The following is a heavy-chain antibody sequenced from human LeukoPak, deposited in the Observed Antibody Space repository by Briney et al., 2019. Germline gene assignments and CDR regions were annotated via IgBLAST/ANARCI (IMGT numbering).Heavy chain of an antibody. CDR1: GFTFSDYY. CDR2: ISGSGGST. CDR3: AKDSPNWGFTDY. J-gene: IGHJ4*02. D-gene: IGHD7-27*01. V-gene: IGHV3-23*01. Sequence: GGSLRLSCAASGFTFSDYYMSWIRQAPGKGLEWVSAISGSGGSTYYADSVKGRFTISRDNSKNTLYLQMNSLRAEDTAVYYCAKDSPNWGFTDYWGQGTLVTVSS.